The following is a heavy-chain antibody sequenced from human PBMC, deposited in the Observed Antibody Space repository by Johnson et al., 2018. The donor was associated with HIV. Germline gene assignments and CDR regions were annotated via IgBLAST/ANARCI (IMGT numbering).Heavy chain of an antibody. CDR1: GLTLSRCD. J-gene: IGHJ3*02. Sequence: QVQLVESGGGVVQPGGSLRLSCAASGLTLSRCDMHWVRQAPGKGLEWVAFIRYDGSNKYYADSVKGRFTISRDNSKNTLYLQMNSLRAEDTAVYYCAKERRQSRAFDIWGQGTMVTVSS. CDR3: AKERRQSRAFDI. D-gene: IGHD6-19*01. CDR2: IRYDGSNK. V-gene: IGHV3-30*02.